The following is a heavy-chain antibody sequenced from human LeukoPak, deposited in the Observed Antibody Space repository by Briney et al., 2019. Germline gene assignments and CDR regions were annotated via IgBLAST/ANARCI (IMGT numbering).Heavy chain of an antibody. CDR3: ARTQSQSGSYRYYFGY. J-gene: IGHJ4*02. D-gene: IGHD1-26*01. CDR1: GASVGSAGYY. Sequence: SETLSLTCTVSGASVGSAGYYWSWIRQPPGGGLEWIGYIYYISNTNYNPSLKSRVTTSVDPSKNQFSLKLNSVTAADTAVYYCARTQSQSGSYRYYFGYWGQGTLVTASS. V-gene: IGHV4-61*08. CDR2: IYYISNT.